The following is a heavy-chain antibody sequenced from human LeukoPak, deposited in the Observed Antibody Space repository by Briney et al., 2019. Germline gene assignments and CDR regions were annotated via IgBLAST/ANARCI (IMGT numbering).Heavy chain of an antibody. J-gene: IGHJ2*01. CDR3: ARPMVRGVIKRCYFDL. CDR2: IYYSGST. V-gene: IGHV4-39*01. D-gene: IGHD3-10*01. CDR1: GGSISSSSYY. Sequence: SETLSLTCTVSGGSISSSSYYWGWIRQPPGKGLEWIGSIYYSGSTYYNPSLKSRVTISVDTSKNQFSLKLSSVTAADTAVYYCARPMVRGVIKRCYFDLWGRGTLVTVSS.